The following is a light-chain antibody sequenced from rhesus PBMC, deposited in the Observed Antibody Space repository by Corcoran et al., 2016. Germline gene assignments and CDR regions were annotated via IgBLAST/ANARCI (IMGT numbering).Light chain of an antibody. CDR2: GAS. Sequence: EIVMTQSPATLSLSPGERAALSCRASQSVNSYVAWYQQKPDQAPRLLIYGASSRATGIPERFSGSGSGTDFTLIISSLEHEDVGVYYCQQYHNWITFGPGTKLDIK. CDR3: QQYHNWIT. V-gene: IGKV3S9*01. CDR1: QSVNSY. J-gene: IGKJ3*01.